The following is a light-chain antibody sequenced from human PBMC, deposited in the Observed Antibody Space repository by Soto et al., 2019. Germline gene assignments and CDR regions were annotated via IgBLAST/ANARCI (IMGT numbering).Light chain of an antibody. V-gene: IGKV3-20*01. CDR3: QQNGSSALT. J-gene: IGKJ4*01. Sequence: EIVLTQSPGTLSLSPGERATLSCRASQSVSSSYLVWYQQIPGQPPRLLIYGTSNRAAGSLDRLTGTGSGTDFTLTIYSLEPEDSAVYYCQQNGSSALTFGVGTKVEIK. CDR1: QSVSSSY. CDR2: GTS.